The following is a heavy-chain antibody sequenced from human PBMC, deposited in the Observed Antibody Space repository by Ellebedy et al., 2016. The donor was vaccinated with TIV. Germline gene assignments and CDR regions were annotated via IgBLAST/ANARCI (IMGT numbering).Heavy chain of an antibody. CDR1: GGTFSSYA. V-gene: IGHV1-69*04. CDR3: ARCGRDGYNLFDY. CDR2: IIPILGIA. D-gene: IGHD5-24*01. J-gene: IGHJ4*02. Sequence: SVKVSCXASGGTFSSYAISWVRQAPGQGLEWMGRIIPILGIANYAQKFQGRVTITADKSTSTAYMELSSLRSEDTAVYYCARCGRDGYNLFDYWGQGTLVTVSS.